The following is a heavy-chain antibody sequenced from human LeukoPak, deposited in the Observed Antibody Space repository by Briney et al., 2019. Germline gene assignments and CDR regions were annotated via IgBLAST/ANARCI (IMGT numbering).Heavy chain of an antibody. J-gene: IGHJ4*02. Sequence: GGSLRLSCAVSGFTFNNYWMSWVRQAPGKGLEWVANIKEDGSEKYYADSVKGRFTISRDNSKNTLYLQMNSLRAEDTAVYYCARTTYYYDSSGLRYWGQGTLVTVSS. V-gene: IGHV3-7*01. CDR2: IKEDGSEK. D-gene: IGHD3-22*01. CDR1: GFTFNNYW. CDR3: ARTTYYYDSSGLRY.